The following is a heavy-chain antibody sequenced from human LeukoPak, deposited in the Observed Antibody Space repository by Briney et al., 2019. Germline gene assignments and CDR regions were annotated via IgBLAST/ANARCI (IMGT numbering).Heavy chain of an antibody. CDR2: IYYSGST. CDR1: GGSISSSSYY. CDR3: ARDWPPGARDYVWGSYRSIFDY. V-gene: IGHV4-39*07. J-gene: IGHJ4*02. D-gene: IGHD3-16*02. Sequence: PSETLSLTCTVSGGSISSSSYYWGWIRQPSGKGLEWIGSIYYSGSTYYNPSLKSRVTISVDTSKNQFSLKLSSVTAADTAVYYCARDWPPGARDYVWGSYRSIFDYWGQGTLVTVSS.